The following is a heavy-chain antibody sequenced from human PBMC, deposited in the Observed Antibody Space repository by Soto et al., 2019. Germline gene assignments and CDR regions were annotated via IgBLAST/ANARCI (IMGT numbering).Heavy chain of an antibody. J-gene: IGHJ5*02. CDR3: AAQQLVREWGAGYNWFDP. CDR1: GGSISSSSYY. CDR2: IYYSGST. D-gene: IGHD6-13*01. Sequence: SETLSLTCTVSGGSISSSSYYWGWIRQPPGKGLEWIGSIYYSGSTYYNPSLKSRVTISVDTSKNQFSLKLSSVTAADTAVYYCAAQQLVREWGAGYNWFDPWGQGTLVTVSS. V-gene: IGHV4-39*01.